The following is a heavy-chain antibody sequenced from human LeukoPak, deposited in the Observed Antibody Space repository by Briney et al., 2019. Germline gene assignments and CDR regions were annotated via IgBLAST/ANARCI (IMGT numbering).Heavy chain of an antibody. CDR1: SGSISSYY. D-gene: IGHD6-19*01. Sequence: SETLSLTCTVSSGSISSYYWSWIRQPPGKGLEWIGYIYYSGSTNYNPSLKSRVTMSVDTSKNQFSLKLSSVTAADTAVYYCARTHRSGWYVYYHMDVWGKGTTVTVSS. CDR3: ARTHRSGWYVYYHMDV. J-gene: IGHJ6*03. V-gene: IGHV4-59*01. CDR2: IYYSGST.